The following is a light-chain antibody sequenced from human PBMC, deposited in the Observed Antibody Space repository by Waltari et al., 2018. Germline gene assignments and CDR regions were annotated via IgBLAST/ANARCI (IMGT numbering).Light chain of an antibody. Sequence: SYELTPPRSVSVSPRQTARIPCGGAHIGSKISQWYQQKPSQGPVLVIYGDSERPSGIPARMSGSNSGNTATLTISGVEAGDEADYYCQVWDNNGAVFGGGTRLTVL. CDR3: QVWDNNGAV. V-gene: IGLV3-21*02. CDR1: HIGSKI. CDR2: GDS. J-gene: IGLJ2*01.